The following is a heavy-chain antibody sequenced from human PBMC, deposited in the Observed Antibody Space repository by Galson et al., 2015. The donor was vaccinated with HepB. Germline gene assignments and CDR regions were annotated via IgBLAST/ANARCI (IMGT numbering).Heavy chain of an antibody. CDR2: ISYDGSNK. CDR1: GFTFSSYA. CDR3: ARDTITYCYDSSGYYRYYYYGMDV. Sequence: SLRLSCAASGFTFSSYAMHWVRQAPGKGLEWVAVISYDGSNKYYADSVKGRFTISRDNSKNTLYLQMNGLRAEDTAVYYCARDTITYCYDSSGYYRYYYYGMDVWGQGTTGTVSS. J-gene: IGHJ6*02. D-gene: IGHD3-22*01. V-gene: IGHV3-30*04.